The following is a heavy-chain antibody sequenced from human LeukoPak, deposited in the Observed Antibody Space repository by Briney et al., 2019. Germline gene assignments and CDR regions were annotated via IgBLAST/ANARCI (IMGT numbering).Heavy chain of an antibody. V-gene: IGHV3-30*02. CDR1: GFTFSSYG. Sequence: GGSLRLSCAASGFTFSSYGMHWVRQAPGKGLEWVAFIRYDGSNKYYADSVKGRFTISRDNSKNTLYLQMNSLRAEDTAVYYCARDHAPNYYDSSGYWDWWGQGTMVTVSS. J-gene: IGHJ3*01. D-gene: IGHD3-22*01. CDR3: ARDHAPNYYDSSGYWDW. CDR2: IRYDGSNK.